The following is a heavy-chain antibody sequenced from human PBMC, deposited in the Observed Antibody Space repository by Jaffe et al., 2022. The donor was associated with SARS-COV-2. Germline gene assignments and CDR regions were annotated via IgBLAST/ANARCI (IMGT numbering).Heavy chain of an antibody. V-gene: IGHV4-34*01. J-gene: IGHJ3*02. CDR3: ARNPTVVTPGAFDI. CDR2: INHSGST. CDR1: GGSFSGYY. Sequence: QVQLQQWGAGLLKPSETLSLTCAVYGGSFSGYYWSWIRQPPGKGLEWIGEINHSGSTNYNPSLKSRVTISVDTSKNQFSLKLSSVTAADTAVYYCARNPTVVTPGAFDIWGQGTMVTVSS. D-gene: IGHD4-17*01.